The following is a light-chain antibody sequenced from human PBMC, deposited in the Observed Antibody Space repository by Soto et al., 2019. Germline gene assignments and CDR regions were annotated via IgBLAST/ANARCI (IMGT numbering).Light chain of an antibody. CDR1: RGHSGYA. V-gene: IGLV4-69*01. Sequence: QLVLTQSPSASASLGAPVKLTCTLSRGHSGYAIAWHQQQPEKGPRYLMKLNSDGSHSKGDGIPDRFSGSSSGAERYLTISSLQSEDEADYYCQTWGTGIQVFGGGTQLTVL. J-gene: IGLJ2*01. CDR2: LNSDGSH. CDR3: QTWGTGIQV.